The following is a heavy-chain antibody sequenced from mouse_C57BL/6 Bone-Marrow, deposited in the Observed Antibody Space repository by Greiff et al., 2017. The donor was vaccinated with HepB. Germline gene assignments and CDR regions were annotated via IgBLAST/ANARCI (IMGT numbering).Heavy chain of an antibody. Sequence: QVQLKESGAELARPGASVKLSCKASGYTFTSYGISWVKQRTGQGLEWIGEIYPRSGNTYYNEKFKGKATLTVDTSSSTAYMQLSSLTSEDSAVYYCARDYYGSSAWFAYWGQGTLVTVSA. J-gene: IGHJ3*01. V-gene: IGHV1-81*01. CDR1: GYTFTSYG. CDR2: IYPRSGNT. CDR3: ARDYYGSSAWFAY. D-gene: IGHD1-1*01.